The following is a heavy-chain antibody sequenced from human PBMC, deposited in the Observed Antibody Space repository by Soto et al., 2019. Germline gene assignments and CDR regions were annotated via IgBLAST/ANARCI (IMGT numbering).Heavy chain of an antibody. Sequence: PSETLSLTCAVSGYSISTGFNWAWRRQPPGKSREWIGSIYHSGSTYYNLSLKSRVTISSDASKNKISLKLSSVTAADTALYYWARDCGTGFHQLDSWGQGTLVTVSS. CDR3: ARDCGTGFHQLDS. D-gene: IGHD6-19*01. CDR1: GYSISTGFN. J-gene: IGHJ4*02. CDR2: IYHSGST. V-gene: IGHV4-38-2*02.